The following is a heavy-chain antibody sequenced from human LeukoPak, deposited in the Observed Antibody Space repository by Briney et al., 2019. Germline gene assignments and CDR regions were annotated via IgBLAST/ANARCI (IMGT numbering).Heavy chain of an antibody. CDR1: GGSISSYY. CDR2: IYYSGST. V-gene: IGHV4-59*01. D-gene: IGHD2-2*01. J-gene: IGHJ6*02. CDR3: ARGEYCSSTSCLYPAYYYYGMDV. Sequence: SETLSLTCTVPGGSISSYYWSWIRQPPGKGLEWIGYIYYSGSTNYNPSLKSRVTISVDTSKNQFSLKLSSVTAADTAVYYCARGEYCSSTSCLYPAYYYYGMDVWGQGTTVTVSS.